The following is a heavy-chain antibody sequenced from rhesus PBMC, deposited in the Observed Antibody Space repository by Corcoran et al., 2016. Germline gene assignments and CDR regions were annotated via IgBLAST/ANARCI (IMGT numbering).Heavy chain of an antibody. CDR2: IFVGSGST. CDR3: AKDTVTTLGRQDAFDF. CDR1: GGSISGYY. D-gene: IGHD4-23*01. J-gene: IGHJ3*01. Sequence: QVQLQESGPGVVKPSETLSLTCAVSGGSISGYYLWSWIRQPQGKGLEWIGYIFVGSGSTSYNPSLKVRVIISIDTSKNQFSLKLSSVTAADTAVYYCAKDTVTTLGRQDAFDFWGQGLRVTVSS. V-gene: IGHV4-106*01.